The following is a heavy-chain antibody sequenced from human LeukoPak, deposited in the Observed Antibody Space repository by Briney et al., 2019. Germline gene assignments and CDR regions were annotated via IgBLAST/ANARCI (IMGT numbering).Heavy chain of an antibody. J-gene: IGHJ4*02. D-gene: IGHD3-9*01. CDR1: GFTFSSYS. CDR2: ISSSSSYI. V-gene: IGHV3-21*01. CDR3: AREHDDILTGYYQAGYYFDY. Sequence: KPGGSLRLSCAASGFTFSSYSMNWVRQAPGKGLEWVSSISSSSSYIYYADSVKGRFTISRDNAKNSLYLQMNSLRAEDTAVYYCAREHDDILTGYYQAGYYFDYWGQGTLVTVSS.